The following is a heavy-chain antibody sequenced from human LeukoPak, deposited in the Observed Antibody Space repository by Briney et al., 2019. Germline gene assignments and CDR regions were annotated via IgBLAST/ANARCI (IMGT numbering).Heavy chain of an antibody. CDR3: ARVRAARQGRAYFDY. D-gene: IGHD6-6*01. CDR2: IYPGYSDT. J-gene: IGHJ4*02. CDR1: GYRFTSSW. V-gene: IGHV5-51*03. Sequence: GVSLQISCQGSGYRFTSSWVVCTRQIPGNRLERMGIIYPGYSDTRYSPSFQGQVTISADKSISTAYLQWSSLKASDTAMYYCARVRAARQGRAYFDYWGQGTLVTVSS.